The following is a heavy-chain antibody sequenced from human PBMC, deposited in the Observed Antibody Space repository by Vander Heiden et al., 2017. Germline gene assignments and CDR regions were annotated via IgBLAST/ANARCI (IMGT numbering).Heavy chain of an antibody. CDR1: GGTFSSYA. V-gene: IGHV1-69*18. CDR2: INPIFGTA. D-gene: IGHD1-26*01. Sequence: QVQPVPSAAEVKKPWPSVTVSCQASGGTFSSYAISWVRQALGQGLEWMGRINPIFGTANYAQKVQGRVTITADESTSTAYTELSSLRSEDTAVYYCARDSGSYHPLDYWGQGTLVTVSS. J-gene: IGHJ4*02. CDR3: ARDSGSYHPLDY.